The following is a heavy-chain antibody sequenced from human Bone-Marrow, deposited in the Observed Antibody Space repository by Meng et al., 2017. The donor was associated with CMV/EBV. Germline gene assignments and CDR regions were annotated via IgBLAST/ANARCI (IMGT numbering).Heavy chain of an antibody. CDR3: ARDRKYYYDSSGYYYASVFDY. J-gene: IGHJ4*02. Sequence: ESLKISCAVYGGSFSGYYWSWIRQPPGKGLEWIGEINHSGSTNYNPSLKSRVTISVDTSKNQFSLKLSSVTAADTAVYYCARDRKYYYDSSGYYYASVFDYWGQGTLVTVSS. D-gene: IGHD3-22*01. V-gene: IGHV4-34*01. CDR2: INHSGST. CDR1: GGSFSGYY.